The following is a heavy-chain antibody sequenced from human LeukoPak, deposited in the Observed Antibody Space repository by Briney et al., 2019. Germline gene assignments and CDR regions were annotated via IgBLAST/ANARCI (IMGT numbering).Heavy chain of an antibody. CDR3: ARRYGDIVGALGLFDI. CDR1: GCSFTSYW. V-gene: IGHV5-51*01. J-gene: IGHJ3*02. CDR2: IYPGDSDT. Sequence: GESLKISCKGSGCSFTSYWIGWVRQMPGKGLEWMGIIYPGDSDTRYSPSFQGQVTISADKSISTAYLQWSSLKASDTAMYDYARRYGDIVGALGLFDIWGQGTMVTVSS. D-gene: IGHD1-26*01.